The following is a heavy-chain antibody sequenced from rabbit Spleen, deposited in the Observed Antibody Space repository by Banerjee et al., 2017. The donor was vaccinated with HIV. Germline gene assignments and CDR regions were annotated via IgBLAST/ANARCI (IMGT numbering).Heavy chain of an antibody. CDR2: IYTGSSGST. V-gene: IGHV1S40*01. D-gene: IGHD4-2*01. CDR1: GFSFSSTYY. Sequence: QSLEESGGDLVKPGASLTLTCTASGFSFSSTYYMCWVRQAPGKGLEWIACIYTGSSGSTYYASWVNGRFTVSKTSSTTVTLQMTSLTAADTATYFCARCDANAGYQMWGPGTLVTVS. CDR3: ARCDANAGYQM. J-gene: IGHJ4*01.